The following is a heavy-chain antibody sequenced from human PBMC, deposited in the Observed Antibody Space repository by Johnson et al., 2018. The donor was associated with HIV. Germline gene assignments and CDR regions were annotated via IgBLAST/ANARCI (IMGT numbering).Heavy chain of an antibody. D-gene: IGHD3-9*01. Sequence: QVQLVESGGGVVQPGGSLRLSCAASGFTFSSYGMHWVRQAPGKGLEWVAFIRYDGSNKYYADSVKGRFTISIDNSKNTLYLQMNSLRAEDTAVYYCAKDGPVLRYFDWSDAFDIWGQGTMVTVSS. CDR3: AKDGPVLRYFDWSDAFDI. V-gene: IGHV3-30*02. CDR2: IRYDGSNK. CDR1: GFTFSSYG. J-gene: IGHJ3*02.